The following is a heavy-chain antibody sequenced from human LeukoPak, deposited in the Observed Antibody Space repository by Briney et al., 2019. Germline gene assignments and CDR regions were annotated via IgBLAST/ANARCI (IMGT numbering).Heavy chain of an antibody. J-gene: IGHJ4*02. D-gene: IGHD2/OR15-2a*01. CDR3: AKDTFDYNTVLDY. Sequence: GRSLRLSCAASGFIFSSYGMHWVRQPPGKGLEWVAFIRYDGSNKFYADSVKGRFTISRDNSKNTLYLQMNSLRAEDTAVYYCAKDTFDYNTVLDYWGQGTLVTVSS. CDR2: IRYDGSNK. V-gene: IGHV3-30*02. CDR1: GFIFSSYG.